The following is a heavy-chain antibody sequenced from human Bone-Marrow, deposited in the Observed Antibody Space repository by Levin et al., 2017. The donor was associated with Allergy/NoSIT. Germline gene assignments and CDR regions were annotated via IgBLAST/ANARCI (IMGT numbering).Heavy chain of an antibody. J-gene: IGHJ6*03. CDR1: GFTFSSYA. CDR2: ISGSGGST. V-gene: IGHV3-23*01. D-gene: IGHD2-2*01. Sequence: SCAASGFTFSSYAMSWVRQAPGKGLEWVSAISGSGGSTYYADSVKGRFTISRDNSKNTLYLQMNSLRAEDTAVYYCAKPYCSSTSCYYYYFYYMDVWGKGTTVTVSS. CDR3: AKPYCSSTSCYYYYFYYMDV.